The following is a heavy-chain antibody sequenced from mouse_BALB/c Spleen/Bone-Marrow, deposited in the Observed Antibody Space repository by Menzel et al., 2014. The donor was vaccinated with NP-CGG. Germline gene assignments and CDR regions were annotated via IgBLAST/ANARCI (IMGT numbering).Heavy chain of an antibody. CDR1: GYTFXDYW. J-gene: IGHJ2*01. D-gene: IGHD2-4*01. CDR3: ARTGYDYYFDY. V-gene: IGHV1-69*01. CDR2: IDTSDSYT. Sequence: QVQLQQSGAKLVMPGASVKMSYKASGYTFXDYWMHWVKQRPGQGLEWIGAIDTSDSYTSYNQKFKGKATLTVDESSSTAYMQLSSLTSEDSAVYYCARTGYDYYFDYWGQGTTLTAPS.